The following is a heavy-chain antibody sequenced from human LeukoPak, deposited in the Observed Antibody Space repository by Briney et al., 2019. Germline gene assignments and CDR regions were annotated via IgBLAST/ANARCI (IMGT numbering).Heavy chain of an antibody. V-gene: IGHV1-18*01. J-gene: IGHJ4*02. D-gene: IGHD3-22*01. CDR3: ARGSYYDSSGYYPDF. CDR2: TSAYNGNT. CDR1: GYTFTSYG. Sequence: ASVKVSCKASGYTFTSYGISWVRQAPGQGLEWMGWTSAYNGNTNYAQKLQGRVTMTTDTSTSTAYMELRSLRSDDTAVYYCARGSYYDSSGYYPDFWGQGTLVTVSS.